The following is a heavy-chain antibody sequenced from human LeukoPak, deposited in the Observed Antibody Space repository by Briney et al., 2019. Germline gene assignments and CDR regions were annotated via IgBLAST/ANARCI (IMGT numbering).Heavy chain of an antibody. D-gene: IGHD3-3*01. CDR2: ISGSGGST. CDR1: GFTFSIYY. CDR3: AKVNLEWLLWDAFDI. Sequence: PGGSLRLSCAASGFTFSIYYMSWVRQAPGKGLEWVSAISGSGGSTYYADSVKGRFTISRDNSKNTLYLQMNSLRAEDTAVYYCAKVNLEWLLWDAFDIWGQGTMVTVSS. V-gene: IGHV3-23*01. J-gene: IGHJ3*02.